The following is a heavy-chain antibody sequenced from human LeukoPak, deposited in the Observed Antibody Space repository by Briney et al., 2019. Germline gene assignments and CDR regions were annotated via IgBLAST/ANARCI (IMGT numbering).Heavy chain of an antibody. J-gene: IGHJ5*02. CDR1: GFTFSNYA. CDR3: AKDGYYYGSGSRSRWFDP. V-gene: IGHV3-30*18. Sequence: SGGSLRLSCAASGFTFSNYAIHWVRQAPGKGLEWVAVISYDGSNKYYADSVEGRFTISRDNSTDTLYLQMNSLRAEDTAVYYCAKDGYYYGSGSRSRWFDPWGQGTLVTVSS. D-gene: IGHD3-10*01. CDR2: ISYDGSNK.